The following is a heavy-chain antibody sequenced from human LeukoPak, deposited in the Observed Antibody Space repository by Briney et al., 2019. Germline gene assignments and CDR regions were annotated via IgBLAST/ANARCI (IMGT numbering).Heavy chain of an antibody. J-gene: IGHJ4*02. Sequence: GGSLRLSCAASGFTFSSYGMSWVRQAPGKGLEWVSAISGSGGSTYYADSVKGRFTISRDNSKNTLYLQMNSLRAEDTAVYYCARDEVAYYYDSSGYLGGWYFDYWGQGTLVTVSS. CDR1: GFTFSSYG. V-gene: IGHV3-23*01. CDR2: ISGSGGST. CDR3: ARDEVAYYYDSSGYLGGWYFDY. D-gene: IGHD3-22*01.